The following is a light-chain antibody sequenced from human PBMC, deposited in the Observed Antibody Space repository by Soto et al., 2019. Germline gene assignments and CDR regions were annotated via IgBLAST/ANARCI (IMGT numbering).Light chain of an antibody. CDR2: AAS. CDR3: LQHFSHPPWT. CDR1: QGIRDD. Sequence: DIQMTQSPSSLSASVGDRVTITYRASQGIRDDLNWYQQKPGKAPKRLIYAASSLQSGVPSRFSGSGSETEFTLTISDLQPEDFATYYCLQHFSHPPWTFGQGTKVEIK. V-gene: IGKV1-17*02. J-gene: IGKJ1*01.